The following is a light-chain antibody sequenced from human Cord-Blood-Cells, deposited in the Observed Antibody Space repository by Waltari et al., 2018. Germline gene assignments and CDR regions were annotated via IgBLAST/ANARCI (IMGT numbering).Light chain of an antibody. CDR1: QRVSRY. CDR3: QQRSNWL. Sequence: EIVLTQSPATLSLSPGERATLSCRASQRVSRYLAWHQQKPGQAPRLLIYDASNRATGIPARFSGSGSGTDFTLTISSLEPEDFAVYYCQQRSNWLFGQGTKLEIK. V-gene: IGKV3-11*01. J-gene: IGKJ2*01. CDR2: DAS.